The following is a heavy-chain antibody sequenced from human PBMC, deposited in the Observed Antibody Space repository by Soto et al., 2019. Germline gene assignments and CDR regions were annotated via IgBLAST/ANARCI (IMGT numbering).Heavy chain of an antibody. CDR3: ARVSVVVPAARGPPRWFDP. CDR1: GYTFTGYY. Sequence: QVQLVQSGAEVKKPGASVKVSCKASGYTFTGYYMHWVRQAPGQGLEWMGWINPNSGGTNYAQKFQGRVTMTRDTSISTAYMELSRLRSDDTAVYYCARVSVVVPAARGPPRWFDPWGQGTLVTVSS. D-gene: IGHD2-2*01. V-gene: IGHV1-2*02. CDR2: INPNSGGT. J-gene: IGHJ5*02.